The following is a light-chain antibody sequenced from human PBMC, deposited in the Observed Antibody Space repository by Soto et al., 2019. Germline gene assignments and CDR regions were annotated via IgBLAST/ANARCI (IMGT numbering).Light chain of an antibody. CDR1: KNDIGVYDF. Sequence: QSVLTQPPSASGSPGQSVTISCTGTKNDIGVYDFVSWYQHHPGKAPRLIIYEVVQRPSGVPDRFSGSKSGNTASLTVSGLQAEDEADYYCSSYTTAFFYVFGTGTKVTVL. J-gene: IGLJ1*01. CDR2: EVV. CDR3: SSYTTAFFYV. V-gene: IGLV2-8*01.